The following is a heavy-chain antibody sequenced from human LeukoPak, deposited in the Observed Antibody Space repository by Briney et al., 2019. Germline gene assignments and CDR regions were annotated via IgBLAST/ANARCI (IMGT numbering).Heavy chain of an antibody. CDR2: IYYSGST. CDR1: GGSISSYY. Sequence: PSETLSLTCTVSGGSISSYYWSWIRQPPGKGLEWIGYIYYSGSTNYNPSLKSRVTISVDTSKNQFSLKLSSVTAADTAVYYCAREGPATYYYDSSGYYNYWGQGTLVTVSS. D-gene: IGHD3-22*01. CDR3: AREGPATYYYDSSGYYNY. J-gene: IGHJ4*02. V-gene: IGHV4-59*12.